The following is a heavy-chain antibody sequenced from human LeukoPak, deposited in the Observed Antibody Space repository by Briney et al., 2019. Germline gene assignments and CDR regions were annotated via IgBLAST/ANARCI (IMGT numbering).Heavy chain of an antibody. CDR3: ARENFDGAY. D-gene: IGHD3-16*01. Sequence: PSETLSLTCTVSGYSISSGYYWGWIRQPPGKGLEWIGSIYHSGSTYYNPSLKSRVTISVDTSKNQFSLKLSSVTAADTAVYYCARENFDGAYWGQGTLVTVSS. CDR2: IYHSGST. CDR1: GYSISSGYY. V-gene: IGHV4-38-2*02. J-gene: IGHJ4*02.